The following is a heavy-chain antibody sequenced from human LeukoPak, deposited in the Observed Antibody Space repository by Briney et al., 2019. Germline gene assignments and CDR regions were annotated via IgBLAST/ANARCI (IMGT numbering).Heavy chain of an antibody. J-gene: IGHJ3*01. CDR1: GYTFTDYY. CDR3: ARERNYGDYGNGFDV. CDR2: INPKRGVT. D-gene: IGHD4-17*01. V-gene: IGHV1-2*02. Sequence: GASVKVSCKASGYTFTDYYIHWMRQAPGQGLEWMGWINPKRGVTTYAQKFQGRVTMTRDTSITTAYMELTRLRSDDTTIYYCARERNYGDYGNGFDVWGQGTKVTVSS.